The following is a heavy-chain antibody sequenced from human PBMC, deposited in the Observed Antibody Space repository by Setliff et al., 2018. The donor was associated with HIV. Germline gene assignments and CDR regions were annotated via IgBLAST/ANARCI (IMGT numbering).Heavy chain of an antibody. CDR1: GGSVSSRGYY. CDR2: ILYGGNT. J-gene: IGHJ3*02. Sequence: NPSETLSLTCTVSGGSVSSRGYYWGWIRQPPGKGPEWIANILYGGNTYYNPSLKSRVTISVDTSKNHFSLKLNSVTAADTAVYFCARPTTGVGGGAAFDIWGQETMVTVS. V-gene: IGHV4-39*02. D-gene: IGHD2-8*01. CDR3: ARPTTGVGGGAAFDI.